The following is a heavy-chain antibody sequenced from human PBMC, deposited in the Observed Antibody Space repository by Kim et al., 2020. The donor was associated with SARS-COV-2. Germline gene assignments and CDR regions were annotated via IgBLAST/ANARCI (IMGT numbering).Heavy chain of an antibody. CDR2: ISRSGSAI. CDR3: ARDRTAFDY. V-gene: IGHV3-48*02. CDR1: GLTFSTTD. Sequence: GGSLRLSCAVSGLTFSTTDMHWVRQPPGKGLEWIAYISRSGSAIVYADSVKGRFTISRDEAKNSIFLQMNSLRDEDTAVYYCARDRTAFDYWGQGTLVTVSS. J-gene: IGHJ4*02. D-gene: IGHD1-1*01.